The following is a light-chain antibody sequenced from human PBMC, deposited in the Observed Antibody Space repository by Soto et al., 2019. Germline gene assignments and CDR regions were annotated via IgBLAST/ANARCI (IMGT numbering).Light chain of an antibody. CDR3: QQSYLTPLT. Sequence: DIQMTQSPSSLSASLGDKVTITCRASQSIRIHLNWYQQKPGNAPKVLSYTAFTLQGGVPSRFSGSGSETVFTLTISSLQPEDFATYYCQQSYLTPLTFGGGTKVDIK. CDR2: TAF. CDR1: QSIRIH. J-gene: IGKJ4*01. V-gene: IGKV1-39*01.